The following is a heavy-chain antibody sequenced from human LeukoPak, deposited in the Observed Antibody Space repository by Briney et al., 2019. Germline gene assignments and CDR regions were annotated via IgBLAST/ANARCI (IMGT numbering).Heavy chain of an antibody. J-gene: IGHJ3*02. CDR3: ARDLSGHYYDSSGRHDAFDI. D-gene: IGHD3-22*01. Sequence: PGGSLRLSCAASGFTFSSYWMSWVRQAPGKGLEWVANIKQDGSEKYYVDSVKGRFTISRDNAKNSLYLQMNSLRAEDTAVYYCARDLSGHYYDSSGRHDAFDIWGQGTMVTVSP. CDR1: GFTFSSYW. V-gene: IGHV3-7*01. CDR2: IKQDGSEK.